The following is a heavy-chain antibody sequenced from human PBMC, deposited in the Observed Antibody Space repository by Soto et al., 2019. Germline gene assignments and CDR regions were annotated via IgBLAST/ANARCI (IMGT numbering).Heavy chain of an antibody. CDR2: IIPMFGTA. CDR3: ARGDYDFWSGYHRYNWFDP. V-gene: IGHV1-69*01. CDR1: GGTFSSYA. Sequence: QVQLVQSGAEVKKPGSSVKVSCKASGGTFSSYAISWVRQAPGQGLEWMGGIIPMFGTANYAQKFQGRVTITADESTSTAYMELSSLRSEDTAVYYCARGDYDFWSGYHRYNWFDPWGQGTLVTVSS. D-gene: IGHD3-3*01. J-gene: IGHJ5*02.